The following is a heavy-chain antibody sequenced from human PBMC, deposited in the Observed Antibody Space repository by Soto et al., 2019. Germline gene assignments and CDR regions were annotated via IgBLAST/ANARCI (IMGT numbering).Heavy chain of an antibody. CDR3: ARGRPQKGGYCSSTSCYSYYYYYMDV. V-gene: IGHV4-59*01. CDR1: GGSIISYY. Sequence: SETLSLTCTVSGGSIISYYWSWILQPPGKGLEWIGYIYYSGSTNYNPSLKSRVTISVDTSKNQFSLKLSSVTAADTAVYYCARGRPQKGGYCSSTSCYSYYYYYMDVWGKGTTVTVSS. CDR2: IYYSGST. D-gene: IGHD2-2*01. J-gene: IGHJ6*03.